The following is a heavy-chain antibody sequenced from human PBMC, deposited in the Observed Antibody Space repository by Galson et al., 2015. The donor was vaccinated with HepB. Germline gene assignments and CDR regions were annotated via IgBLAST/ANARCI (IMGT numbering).Heavy chain of an antibody. J-gene: IGHJ5*02. CDR3: ARAMGATEGT. V-gene: IGHV4-38-2*02. CDR2: MYDSGST. CDR1: GYSIISGYY. D-gene: IGHD1-26*01. Sequence: ETLSLTCTVSGYSIISGYYWGWIRRPPGKGLEWIGTMYDSGSTSYNPSLKSRVTISVDTSKNQFSLRLTSVTAVDTAVYYCARAMGATEGTWGQGILVTVSS.